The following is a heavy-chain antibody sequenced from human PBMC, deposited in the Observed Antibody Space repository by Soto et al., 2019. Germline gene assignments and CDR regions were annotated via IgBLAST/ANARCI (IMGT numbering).Heavy chain of an antibody. CDR3: ASDQDSSSVRGGAFYI. CDR2: ISYDGSNK. Sequence: QPGGSLRLSCAASGFTFSSYAMHRVRQAPGKGLEWVAVISYDGSNKYSADSVKGRFTISRDNSKNTLYLQMNSLRAEDTAVYYCASDQDSSSVRGGAFYIWGQETMVTVS. J-gene: IGHJ3*02. D-gene: IGHD6-6*01. CDR1: GFTFSSYA. V-gene: IGHV3-30-3*01.